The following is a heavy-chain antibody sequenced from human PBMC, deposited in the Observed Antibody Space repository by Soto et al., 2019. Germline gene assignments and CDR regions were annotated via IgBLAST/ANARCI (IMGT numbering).Heavy chain of an antibody. D-gene: IGHD3-10*01. CDR1: GGSISSSSYY. J-gene: IGHJ4*02. Sequence: PSETLSLTCTVSGGSISSSSYYWGWIRQPPGKGLEWIGSIYYSGSTYYNPSLKSRVTISVDTSKNQFSLKLSSVTAADTAVYYCARRRAQYYPPSYYFAYWGQGTLVTVSS. CDR3: ARRRAQYYPPSYYFAY. CDR2: IYYSGST. V-gene: IGHV4-39*01.